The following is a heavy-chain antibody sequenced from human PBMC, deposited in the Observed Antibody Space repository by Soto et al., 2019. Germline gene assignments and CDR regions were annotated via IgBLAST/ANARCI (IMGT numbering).Heavy chain of an antibody. Sequence: EVQLLESGGGLVQPGGSLRLSCAASGFTFSSYAMSWVRQAPGKGLEWVSAISGSGGSTYYADSVKGRFIISRDNSKNTLYLQMNSLRAEDTAVYYCAKPYYYDSSGYLGYYYYYGMDVWGQGTTVTVSS. CDR1: GFTFSSYA. CDR3: AKPYYYDSSGYLGYYYYYGMDV. D-gene: IGHD3-22*01. CDR2: ISGSGGST. J-gene: IGHJ6*02. V-gene: IGHV3-23*01.